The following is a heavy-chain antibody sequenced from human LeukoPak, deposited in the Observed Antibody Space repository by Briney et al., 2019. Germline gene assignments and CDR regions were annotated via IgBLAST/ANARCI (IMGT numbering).Heavy chain of an antibody. J-gene: IGHJ4*02. CDR2: IYHSGST. CDR1: GGSISSSNW. D-gene: IGHD2-2*01. V-gene: IGHV4-4*02. CDR3: ARDLSAGYCSSTSCPFYY. Sequence: SETLSLTCAVSGGSISSSNWWSWVRQPLGKGLEWIGEIYHSGSTNYNPSLKSRVTISVDKSKNQFSLKLSSVTAADTAVYYCARDLSAGYCSSTSCPFYYWGQGTLVTVSS.